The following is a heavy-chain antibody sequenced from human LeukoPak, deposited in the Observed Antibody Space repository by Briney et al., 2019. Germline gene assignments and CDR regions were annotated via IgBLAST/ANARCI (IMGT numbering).Heavy chain of an antibody. CDR1: GGSFRGYY. J-gene: IGHJ5*02. V-gene: IGHV4-34*01. Sequence: SETLSLTCAPHGGSFRGYYWSWIRQPPGKGLEWIGEINHSGSTNYNPSLKSRVTISVDTSKNQFSLKLSSVTAADTAVYYRARGLTPGMDWFDPWGQGTLVTVSS. D-gene: IGHD1-14*01. CDR3: ARGLTPGMDWFDP. CDR2: INHSGST.